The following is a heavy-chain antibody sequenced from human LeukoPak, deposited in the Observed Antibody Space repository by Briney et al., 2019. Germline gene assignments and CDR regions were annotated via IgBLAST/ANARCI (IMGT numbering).Heavy chain of an antibody. V-gene: IGHV3-33*06. CDR1: GFTFSSYG. J-gene: IGHJ4*02. Sequence: GGSLRLSCAASGFTFSSYGMHWVRQAPGKGLEWVAVIWYDGTHKSYADSVKGRFTISRDNSNSSLYLDMNSLRAEDTALYYCAKDWAPHSGSHFDYWGQGTLVTVSS. CDR3: AKDWAPHSGSHFDY. D-gene: IGHD1-26*01. CDR2: IWYDGTHK.